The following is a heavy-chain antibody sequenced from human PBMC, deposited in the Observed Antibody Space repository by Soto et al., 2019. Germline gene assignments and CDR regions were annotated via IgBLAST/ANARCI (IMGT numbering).Heavy chain of an antibody. V-gene: IGHV4-61*01. J-gene: IGHJ4*02. D-gene: IGHD1-26*01. CDR1: GGSVSSGSYY. Sequence: QVQLQESGPGLVKPSETLSLTCTVSGGSVSSGSYYWSWIRQPPGKGLEWIGYIYYSGSTNYNPSLKSRVTISVDTSKNQFSLKLSSVTAADTAVYYCSRAVRGSYLGYWGQGTLVTVSS. CDR2: IYYSGST. CDR3: SRAVRGSYLGY.